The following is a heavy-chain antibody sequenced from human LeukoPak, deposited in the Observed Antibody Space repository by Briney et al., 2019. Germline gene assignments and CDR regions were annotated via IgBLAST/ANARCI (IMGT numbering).Heavy chain of an antibody. CDR2: IRPD. J-gene: IGHJ4*02. V-gene: IGHV1-46*03. CDR3: VSVYTAIFTGWDH. D-gene: IGHD5-18*01. CDR1: GYTITSYC. Sequence: ASVKVSCKASGYTITSYCVHWVRQAPGQGLEWMGVIRPDSSAQTFQGRVTLTRDTSTSTVYMELSSLRSEDSAIYYCVSVYTAIFTGWDHWGQGTPVTVSS.